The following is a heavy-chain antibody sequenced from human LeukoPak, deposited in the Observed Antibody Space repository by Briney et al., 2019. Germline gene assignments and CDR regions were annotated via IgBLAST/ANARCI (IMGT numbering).Heavy chain of an antibody. Sequence: YADSVKGRLTISRDNSKNTLYLQMNSLRAEDTAVYYCAKGASSSPFDYWGQGTLVTVSS. V-gene: IGHV3-30*02. CDR3: AKGASSSPFDY. D-gene: IGHD6-19*01. J-gene: IGHJ4*02.